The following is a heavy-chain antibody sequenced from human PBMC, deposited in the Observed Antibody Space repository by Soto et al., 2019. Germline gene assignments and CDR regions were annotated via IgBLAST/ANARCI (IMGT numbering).Heavy chain of an antibody. CDR3: ASETASYYYDSSGRYDAFDI. CDR1: GFTFSDYY. CDR2: ISSSGSTI. Sequence: GGSLRLSCAASGFTFSDYYMSWIRQAPGKGLEWVSYISSSGSTIYYADSVKGRFTISRDNAKNSLYLQMNSLRAEDTAVYYCASETASYYYDSSGRYDAFDIWGQGTMVTVSS. V-gene: IGHV3-11*01. J-gene: IGHJ3*02. D-gene: IGHD3-22*01.